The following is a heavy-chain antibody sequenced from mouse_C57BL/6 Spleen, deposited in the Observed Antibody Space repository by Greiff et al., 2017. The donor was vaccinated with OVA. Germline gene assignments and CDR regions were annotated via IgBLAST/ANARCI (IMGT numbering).Heavy chain of an antibody. V-gene: IGHV1-55*01. CDR1: GYTFTSYW. CDR2: IFPGSGST. CDR3: EGEEGYYAMDY. Sequence: QVQLQQSGAELVKPGASVKLSCKASGYTFTSYWITWVKQRPGHGLEWIGDIFPGSGSTNYNEKFKGKATLTVDKSSSTAYMQLSSLTSEDSAGNYCEGEEGYYAMDYWGQGTSVTVSS. J-gene: IGHJ4*01.